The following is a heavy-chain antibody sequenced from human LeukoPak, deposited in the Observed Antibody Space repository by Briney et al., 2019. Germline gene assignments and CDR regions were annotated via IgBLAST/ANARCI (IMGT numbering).Heavy chain of an antibody. CDR3: VRPWGY. D-gene: IGHD7-27*01. Sequence: PGGSLRLSCAASGFTFSSSWMHWVRHAPGKGLVWVSRINSDGSSTRYADSVKGRFTISRDNAKNTLYLQMNSPRAEDTAVYYCVRPWGYWGQGTLVTVSS. CDR1: GFTFSSSW. CDR2: INSDGSST. J-gene: IGHJ4*02. V-gene: IGHV3-74*01.